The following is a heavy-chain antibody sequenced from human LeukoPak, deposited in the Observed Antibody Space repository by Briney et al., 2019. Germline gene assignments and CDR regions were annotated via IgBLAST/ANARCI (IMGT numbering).Heavy chain of an antibody. CDR2: INPNSGGT. V-gene: IGHV1-2*04. D-gene: IGHD2-2*01. J-gene: IGHJ3*02. CDR3: ARVGCRSTSCYAGARWAFDI. Sequence: ASVKVSCKASGYTFTGYYMHWVRQAPGQGLEWMGWINPNSGGTNYAQKFQGWVTMTRDTSISTAYMELSRLRSDDTAVYYCARVGCRSTSCYAGARWAFDIWGQGTMVTVSS. CDR1: GYTFTGYY.